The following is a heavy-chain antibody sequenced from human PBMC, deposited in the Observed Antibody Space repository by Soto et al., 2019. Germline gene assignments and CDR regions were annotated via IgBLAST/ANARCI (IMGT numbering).Heavy chain of an antibody. CDR2: IIPLFGTT. D-gene: IGHD3-10*01. J-gene: IGHJ6*02. CDR3: AAELGFGKLSVV. CDR1: GDTFKNCV. Sequence: QVQVVQSGVEVRRPGSSVKVSCKASGDTFKNCVISWVRQAPGQGLEWMGGIIPLFGTTDFAQRFQGRLTITTDDSTTTAYMEMSRLRSADTAMYFCAAELGFGKLSVVWGQGTTVIVSS. V-gene: IGHV1-69*01.